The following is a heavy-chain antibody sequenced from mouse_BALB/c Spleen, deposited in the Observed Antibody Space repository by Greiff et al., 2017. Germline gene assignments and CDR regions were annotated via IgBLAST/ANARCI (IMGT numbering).Heavy chain of an antibody. J-gene: IGHJ3*01. CDR1: GFTFSSYT. V-gene: IGHV5-12-2*01. Sequence: EVNVVESGGGLVQPGGSLKLSCAASGFTFSSYTMSWVRQTPEKRLEWVAYISNGGGSTYYPDTVKGRFTISRDNAKNTLYLQMSSLKSEDTAMYYCARHEYFAYWGQGTLVTVSA. CDR2: ISNGGGST. CDR3: ARHEYFAY. D-gene: IGHD2-10*02.